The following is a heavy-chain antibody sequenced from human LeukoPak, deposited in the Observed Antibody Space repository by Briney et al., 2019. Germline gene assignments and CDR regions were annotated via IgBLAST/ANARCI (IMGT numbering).Heavy chain of an antibody. CDR2: IYYIGST. Sequence: SQTLSLTCTVSGGSISSGSYFWTWIRQPAGKRLEWIGYIYYIGSTNYNPSLKSRVTISLDTSRNQFSLRLSSVTAADTAVYYCARLLDYDSSGYPDTFDIWGQGTMVTVSS. V-gene: IGHV4-61*10. D-gene: IGHD3-22*01. J-gene: IGHJ3*02. CDR3: ARLLDYDSSGYPDTFDI. CDR1: GGSISSGSYF.